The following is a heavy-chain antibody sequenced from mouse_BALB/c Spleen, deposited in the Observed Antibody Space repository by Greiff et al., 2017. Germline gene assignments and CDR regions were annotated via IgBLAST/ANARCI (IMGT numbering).Heavy chain of an antibody. J-gene: IGHJ2*01. D-gene: IGHD2-14*01. CDR1: GFTFSSYG. V-gene: IGHV5-6-3*01. Sequence: EVMLVESGGGLVQPGGSLKLSCAASGFTFSSYGMSWVRQTPDKRLELVATINSNGGSTYYPDSVKGRFTISRANAKNTLYLQMSSLKSEDTAMYYCARDGGVRGDFDYWGQGTTLTVSS. CDR2: INSNGGST. CDR3: ARDGGVRGDFDY.